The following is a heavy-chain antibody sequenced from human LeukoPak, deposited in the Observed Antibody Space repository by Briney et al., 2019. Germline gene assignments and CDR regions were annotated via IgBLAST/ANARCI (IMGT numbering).Heavy chain of an antibody. V-gene: IGHV3-30-3*01. D-gene: IGHD5-24*01. CDR3: ARARSSDYFDY. Sequence: GGSLRLSCAASGFTFSSYAMHWVRQAPGKGLEWVAVISYDGSNKYYADSVKGRFTISRDNSKNTLYLQMNSLRAEDTAVYYCARARSSDYFDYWGQGTLVTVSS. CDR2: ISYDGSNK. CDR1: GFTFSSYA. J-gene: IGHJ4*02.